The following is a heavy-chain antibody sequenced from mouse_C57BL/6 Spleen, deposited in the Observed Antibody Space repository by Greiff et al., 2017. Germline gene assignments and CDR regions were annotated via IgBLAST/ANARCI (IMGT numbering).Heavy chain of an antibody. CDR3: ARKSLTGTGYFDV. CDR1: GYTFTSYG. Sequence: VKLMESGAELARPGASVKLSCKASGYTFTSYGISWVKQRTGQGLEWIGEIYPRSGNTYYNEKFKGKATLTADKSSSTAYMELRSLTSEDSAVYFCARKSLTGTGYFDVWGTGTTVTVSS. V-gene: IGHV1-81*01. CDR2: IYPRSGNT. J-gene: IGHJ1*03. D-gene: IGHD4-1*01.